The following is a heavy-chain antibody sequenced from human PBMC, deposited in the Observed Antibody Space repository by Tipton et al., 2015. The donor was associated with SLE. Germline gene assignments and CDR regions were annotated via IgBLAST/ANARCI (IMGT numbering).Heavy chain of an antibody. CDR1: GFSFRTYG. D-gene: IGHD3-10*01. CDR3: AKAGLNYCGDY. CDR2: IRSDGREK. Sequence: SGFSFRTYGMHWVRQAPGRGLEWVAFIRSDGREKFYADSVKGRFSISRDNSKNTLYLQMNSLRAEDTALYYCAKAGLNYCGDYWGQGTLVAVSS. V-gene: IGHV3-30*02. J-gene: IGHJ4*02.